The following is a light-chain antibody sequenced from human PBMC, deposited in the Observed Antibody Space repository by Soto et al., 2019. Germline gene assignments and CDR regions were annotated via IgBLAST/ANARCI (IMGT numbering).Light chain of an antibody. CDR3: QQRSHWPPLT. V-gene: IGKV3-11*01. J-gene: IGKJ4*01. CDR1: QSVSTY. CDR2: DAS. Sequence: EIVLTQSPATLSMSPGERATLSCRASQSVSTYLAWYQQKPGQAPRLLIFDASNRASGIPSRFSGSGSGTNVTLTISSLEPEDFAVYFCQQRSHWPPLTFGGGTKVEIK.